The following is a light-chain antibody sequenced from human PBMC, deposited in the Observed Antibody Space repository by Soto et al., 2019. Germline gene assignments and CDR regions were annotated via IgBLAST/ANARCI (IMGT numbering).Light chain of an antibody. CDR1: QGIGNA. V-gene: IGKV1-6*01. J-gene: IGKJ1*01. CDR2: GAS. Sequence: AQSAASLYAYVGDRVTLSCRASQGIGNALGWYQQTKGKTPKVLIYGASNLQSGVPPRFRGSGSRTDCTPAISRLQPEDAETDYCLQDINYPWTFGQGTKVDI. CDR3: LQDINYPWT.